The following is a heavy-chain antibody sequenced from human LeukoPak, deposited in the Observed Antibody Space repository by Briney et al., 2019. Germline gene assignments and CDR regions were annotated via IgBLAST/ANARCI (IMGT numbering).Heavy chain of an antibody. CDR3: AREILDSAMVDY. CDR1: GGTFSSYA. Sequence: SVKVSCKASGGTFSSYAISWVRQAPGRGLEWMGGIIPNFGTASYAQKFQGRVTITADESTSTAYMELSSLRSEDTAVYYCAREILDSAMVDYWGQGTLVTVSS. J-gene: IGHJ4*02. V-gene: IGHV1-69*13. CDR2: IIPNFGTA. D-gene: IGHD5-18*01.